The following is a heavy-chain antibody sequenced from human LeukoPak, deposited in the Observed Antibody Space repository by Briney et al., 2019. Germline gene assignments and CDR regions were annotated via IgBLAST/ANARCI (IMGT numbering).Heavy chain of an antibody. J-gene: IGHJ4*02. V-gene: IGHV1-2*02. CDR3: ARGFDWLEYYFDY. D-gene: IGHD3-9*01. CDR1: GYTFTGYY. Sequence: APVKVSCKASGYTFTGYYMHWVRQAPGQGLEWMGWNNPNSGGTNYAQKFQGRVTMTRDTSISTAYMEVNRLRSDDTAVYYCARGFDWLEYYFDYWGQGTLVTVSS. CDR2: NNPNSGGT.